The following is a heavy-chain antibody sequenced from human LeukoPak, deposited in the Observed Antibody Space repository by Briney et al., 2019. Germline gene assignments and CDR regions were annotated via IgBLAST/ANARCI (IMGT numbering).Heavy chain of an antibody. CDR3: ARDVIAAPGTSDY. CDR1: GDSISSGSFY. J-gene: IGHJ4*02. CDR2: IYTSGTT. Sequence: SETLSLTCSVSGDSISSGSFYWSWIRQPAGRGLEWIGRIYTSGTTNYNPSLKSRVTISVDTSKNQFSLKLSSVTAADTAVYYCARDVIAAPGTSDYWGQGALVAVSS. V-gene: IGHV4-61*02. D-gene: IGHD6-13*01.